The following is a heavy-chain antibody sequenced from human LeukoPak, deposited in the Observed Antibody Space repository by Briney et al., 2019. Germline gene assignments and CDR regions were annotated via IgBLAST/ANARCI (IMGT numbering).Heavy chain of an antibody. D-gene: IGHD6-13*01. J-gene: IGHJ5*02. CDR3: VASGSPAPANWFDP. CDR1: GGSITSYY. Sequence: KPSETLSLTCTVSGGSITSYYWSWIRQPPGKGLEWIGYIHHSGDTRYNPSLKSRVTMSIDTSKYQFSLKVNVVTAADTAVYYCVASGSPAPANWFDPWGQGTLVTVSS. V-gene: IGHV4-59*03. CDR2: IHHSGDT.